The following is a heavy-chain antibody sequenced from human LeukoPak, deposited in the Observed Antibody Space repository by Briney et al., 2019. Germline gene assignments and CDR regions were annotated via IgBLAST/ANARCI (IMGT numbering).Heavy chain of an antibody. CDR3: AKFMGSGGSFDY. CDR1: GFTFSSHA. CDR2: ISISGDIT. Sequence: GGSLRLSCVASGFTFSSHAMGWVRLAPGKGLEWVSSISISGDITFYADSVKGRFSISRDNFKNTLYLQMNSLRAEDTAVYYCAKFMGSGGSFDYWGQGTRVTVSS. D-gene: IGHD6-19*01. V-gene: IGHV3-23*01. J-gene: IGHJ4*02.